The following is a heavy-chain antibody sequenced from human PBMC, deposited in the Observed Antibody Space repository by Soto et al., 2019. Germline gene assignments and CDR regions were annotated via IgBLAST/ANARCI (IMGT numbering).Heavy chain of an antibody. CDR3: ARGGGGGPYYYYGMDV. V-gene: IGHV1-69*01. J-gene: IGHJ6*02. D-gene: IGHD3-16*01. Sequence: QVQLVQSGAEVKKPGSSVKVSCKASGGTFSSYAISWVRQAPGQGLEWMGGIIPIFGTANYAQKFQGRVTFSANEPTSTAYRGLSGLRSEDTAVYYWARGGGGGPYYYYGMDVWGQGTTVTVSS. CDR2: IIPIFGTA. CDR1: GGTFSSYA.